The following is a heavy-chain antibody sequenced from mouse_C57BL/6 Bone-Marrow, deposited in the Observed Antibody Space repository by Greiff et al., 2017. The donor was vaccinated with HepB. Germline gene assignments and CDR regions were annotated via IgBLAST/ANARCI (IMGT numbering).Heavy chain of an antibody. CDR3: LYYYGSSYGY. D-gene: IGHD1-1*01. CDR2: INPNNGGT. V-gene: IGHV1-26*01. CDR1: GYTFTDYY. J-gene: IGHJ2*01. Sequence: VQLQQSGPELVKPGASVKISCKASGYTFTDYYMNWVKQSHGKSLEWIGDINPNNGGTSYNQKFKGKATLTVDKSSSTAYMELRSLTTEDSAVYYCLYYYGSSYGYWGQGTTLTVSS.